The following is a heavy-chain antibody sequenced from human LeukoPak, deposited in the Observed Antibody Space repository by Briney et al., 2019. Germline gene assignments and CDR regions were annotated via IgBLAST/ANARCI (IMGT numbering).Heavy chain of an antibody. CDR1: GFTFSSYE. CDR3: ARDEADYGDYEDVFDY. J-gene: IGHJ4*02. Sequence: PGGSLRLSCAASGFTFSSYEMNWVRQAPGEGLEWVSYISSSGSTIYYADSVKGRFTISRDNAKNSLYLQMNSLRAEDTAVYYCARDEADYGDYEDVFDYWGQGTLVTVSS. V-gene: IGHV3-48*03. D-gene: IGHD4-17*01. CDR2: ISSSGSTI.